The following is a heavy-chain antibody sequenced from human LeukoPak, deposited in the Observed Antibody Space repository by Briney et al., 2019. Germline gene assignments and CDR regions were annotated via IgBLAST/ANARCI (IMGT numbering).Heavy chain of an antibody. J-gene: IGHJ4*02. CDR2: IYYSGST. D-gene: IGHD5-18*01. CDR3: ARAGYSYGSIVFDY. Sequence: SETLSLTCTVSGGSISSNYWSWIRQPPGRGLEWIGYIYYSGSTNYNPSLKSRVTISADTSKNQFSLKVSSVTAADTGVYYCARAGYSYGSIVFDYWGQGTLVTVSS. CDR1: GGSISSNY. V-gene: IGHV4-59*01.